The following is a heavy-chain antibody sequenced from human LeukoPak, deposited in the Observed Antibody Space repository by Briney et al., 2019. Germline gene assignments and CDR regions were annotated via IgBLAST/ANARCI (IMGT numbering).Heavy chain of an antibody. CDR3: ARGRAAPSYHTLDY. CDR2: ITPIFGTA. D-gene: IGHD6-6*01. V-gene: IGHV1-69*13. Sequence: SVKVSCKASGGTFSRFTISWVRQAPGQGFEWMGGITPIFGTANYAQKFQGRVTITADESTSTAYMELSSLRSEDTAVYYCARGRAAPSYHTLDYWGQGTLVTVSS. CDR1: GGTFSRFT. J-gene: IGHJ4*02.